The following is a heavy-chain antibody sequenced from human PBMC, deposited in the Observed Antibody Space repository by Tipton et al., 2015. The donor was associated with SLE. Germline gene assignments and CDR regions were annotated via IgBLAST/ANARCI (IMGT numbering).Heavy chain of an antibody. CDR1: GGPISSCY. V-gene: IGHV4-59*01. CDR3: ARSQQLSYMDV. J-gene: IGHJ6*03. CDR2: IYYSGST. D-gene: IGHD6-13*01. Sequence: TLSLTCTVSGGPISSCYWSWIRQPPGKGLEWIGYIYYSGSTNYNPSLKSRVTISVDTSKNQFSLKLSSVTAADTAVYYCARSQQLSYMDVWGKGTTVTVSS.